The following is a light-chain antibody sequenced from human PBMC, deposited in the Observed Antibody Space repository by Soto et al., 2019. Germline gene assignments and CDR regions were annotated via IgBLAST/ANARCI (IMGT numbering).Light chain of an antibody. J-gene: IGLJ3*02. CDR2: RNN. CDR1: SSNIGSNY. CDR3: AAWDDGRSGPV. V-gene: IGLV1-47*01. Sequence: QSVLTQPPSASGTPGQRVTISCSGSSSNIGSNYVYWYQQLPGTAPKLLISRNNHRPSGVPDRFSGSKSGASAALAISGLRSDDEADYYCAAWDDGRSGPVFGGGTKVTVL.